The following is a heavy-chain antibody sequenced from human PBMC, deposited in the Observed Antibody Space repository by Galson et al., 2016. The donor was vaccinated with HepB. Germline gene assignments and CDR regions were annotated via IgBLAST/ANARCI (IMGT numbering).Heavy chain of an antibody. Sequence: ETLSLTCTVSGGSISSSVYYWGWIRQPPGKGLEWIGSIDYSGNTYYKLSLRSRVTLSVDTSKNQFSLRLTSVTATDTAVYYCARRSPYGSGSYYNPWGQGILVTV. CDR3: ARRSPYGSGSYYNP. V-gene: IGHV4-39*01. D-gene: IGHD3-10*01. CDR2: IDYSGNT. J-gene: IGHJ4*02. CDR1: GGSISSSVYY.